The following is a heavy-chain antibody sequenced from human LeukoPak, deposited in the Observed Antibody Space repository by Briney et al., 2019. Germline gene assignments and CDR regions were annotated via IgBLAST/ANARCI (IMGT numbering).Heavy chain of an antibody. V-gene: IGHV3-11*01. Sequence: GGSLRLSCAASGFTFNTYAMSWVRQAPGKGLEWVSYISSSGSTIYYADSVKGRFTISRGNAKNSLYLQMNSLRAEDTAVYYCARDRTGGLRYWGQGTLVTVSS. J-gene: IGHJ4*02. CDR1: GFTFNTYA. D-gene: IGHD2-8*02. CDR2: ISSSGSTI. CDR3: ARDRTGGLRY.